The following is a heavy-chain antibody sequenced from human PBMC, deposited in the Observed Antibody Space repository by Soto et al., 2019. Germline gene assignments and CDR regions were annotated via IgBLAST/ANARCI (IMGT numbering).Heavy chain of an antibody. CDR2: IFFTGTT. D-gene: IGHD3-10*01. CDR1: GGSVSSGRYY. Sequence: QVQLQESGPGLVKPSETLSLTCTVSGGSVSSGRYYWSWIRQTPGKELQWIANIFFTGTTNYNPSLQSRVTLSVDSSRNQFSLNLTSVTAADTAPYFCASSINMVRGVRFAQHWGQGSLVTVSS. CDR3: ASSINMVRGVRFAQH. V-gene: IGHV4-61*01. J-gene: IGHJ1*01.